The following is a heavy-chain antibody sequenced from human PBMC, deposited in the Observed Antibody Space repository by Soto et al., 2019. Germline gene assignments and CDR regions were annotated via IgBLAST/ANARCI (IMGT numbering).Heavy chain of an antibody. V-gene: IGHV1-46*01. D-gene: IGHD6-13*01. CDR2: INPSSGST. Sequence: QVQLVQSGAEVKKPGASLKVPCKASGYTFTSYYIHWVRQAPGQGLEWMGIINPSSGSTNSAQKFQGRVRMTRDTSTSTAYMELSSLRSEDTAVYYCARVVAAGGPDAFDIWGHGTMVTVSS. CDR3: ARVVAAGGPDAFDI. J-gene: IGHJ3*02. CDR1: GYTFTSYY.